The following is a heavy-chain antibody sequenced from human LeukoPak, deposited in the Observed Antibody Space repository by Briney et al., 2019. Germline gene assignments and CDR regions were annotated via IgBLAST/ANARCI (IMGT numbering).Heavy chain of an antibody. CDR3: VSYVNYNILTGYYFDY. CDR1: GFTFSNYW. D-gene: IGHD3-9*01. CDR2: INRDGSTT. V-gene: IGHV3-74*01. J-gene: IGHJ4*02. Sequence: GGSLRLSCAASGFTFSNYWMHRVRQVPGKGLVWVSLINRDGSTTNYADSVKGRFTISRDNAKNMLYLQMNSLRAEDTAVYYCVSYVNYNILTGYYFDYWGQGTLVTVSS.